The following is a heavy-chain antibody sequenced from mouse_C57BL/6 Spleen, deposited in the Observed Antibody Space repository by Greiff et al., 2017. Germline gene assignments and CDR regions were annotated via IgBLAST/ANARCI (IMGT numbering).Heavy chain of an antibody. V-gene: IGHV1-81*01. J-gene: IGHJ4*01. Sequence: VQLVESGAELARPGASVKLSCKASGYTFTSYGISWVKQRTGQGLEWIGEIYPRSGDTYYNEKFKGKATMTADTSSSTAYMELRSLTSEDSAVYFCARVDYWGQGTSVTVSS. CDR3: ARVDY. CDR2: IYPRSGDT. CDR1: GYTFTSYG.